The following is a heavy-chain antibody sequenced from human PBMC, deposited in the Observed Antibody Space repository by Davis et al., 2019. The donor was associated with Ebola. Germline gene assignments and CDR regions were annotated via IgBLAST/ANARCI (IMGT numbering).Heavy chain of an antibody. D-gene: IGHD2-21*01. Sequence: PSETLSLTCTISGVSITTYFWSWIRQSPGKGLEWVGYIHHGGSANSNPSLKSRVAFSIDTSKSQVSLELTSVTAADTAVYYCARDTRPCGGDCYDDTFDMWGQGTMVIVSS. J-gene: IGHJ3*02. V-gene: IGHV4-59*12. CDR3: ARDTRPCGGDCYDDTFDM. CDR2: IHHGGSA. CDR1: GVSITTYF.